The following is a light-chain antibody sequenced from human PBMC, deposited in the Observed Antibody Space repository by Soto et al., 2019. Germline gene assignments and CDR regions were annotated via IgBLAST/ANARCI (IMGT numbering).Light chain of an antibody. CDR1: QDINSY. V-gene: IGKV1D-16*01. Sequence: DVQMTQSPSSLSASVGDRVTITCRASQDINSYLAWYQQKPGNAPKSLIYAASSLQTGVPSRFSGSESVTEFTLTISNLQPEDSATYYCQQYNIYPLTFGGGTKVEIK. J-gene: IGKJ4*01. CDR3: QQYNIYPLT. CDR2: AAS.